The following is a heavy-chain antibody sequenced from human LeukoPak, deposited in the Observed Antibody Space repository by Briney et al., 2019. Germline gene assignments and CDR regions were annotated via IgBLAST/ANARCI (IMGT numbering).Heavy chain of an antibody. J-gene: IGHJ4*02. D-gene: IGHD2-21*02. CDR3: ARAPPSIMVVTAMFDY. CDR2: INGDGRNI. Sequence: GGSQRLSCEASGFSFSSSWMHWVRQDPRKGLVWVSRINGDGRNINYADSVRGRFTISRDNAKNTLFLQMNTLRVEDTAVYYCARAPPSIMVVTAMFDYWGQGTLVTVSS. CDR1: GFSFSSSW. V-gene: IGHV3-74*01.